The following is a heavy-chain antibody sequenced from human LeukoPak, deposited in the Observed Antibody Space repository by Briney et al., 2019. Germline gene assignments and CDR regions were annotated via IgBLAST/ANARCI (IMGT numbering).Heavy chain of an antibody. Sequence: SETLSLTCAVYGGSFSGYYWSWIRQPPGKGLEWIGEINHSGSTNYNPSLKSRVTTSVDTSKNQFSLKLSSVTAADTAVYYCARSSPYSGSYYWFDPWGQGTLVTVSS. CDR3: ARSSPYSGSYYWFDP. J-gene: IGHJ5*02. CDR1: GGSFSGYY. V-gene: IGHV4-34*01. CDR2: INHSGST. D-gene: IGHD1-26*01.